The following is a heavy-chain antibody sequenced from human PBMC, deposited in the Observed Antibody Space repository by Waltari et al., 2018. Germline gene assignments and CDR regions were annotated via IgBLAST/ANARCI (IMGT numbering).Heavy chain of an antibody. J-gene: IGHJ5*02. D-gene: IGHD1-7*01. CDR3: ARDQGPANFNWLDA. CDR1: CFTFASFK. Sequence: EVRLVESGGTSVQPGGSLRLPCVSSCFTFASFKVNWVRQAPGKGPEWISYISSAARTIYYADSVKGRFTVSRDNGKNVLYLQMNNLRSEDTAMYYCARDQGPANFNWLDAWGQGTRVTVSS. V-gene: IGHV3-48*03. CDR2: ISSAARTI.